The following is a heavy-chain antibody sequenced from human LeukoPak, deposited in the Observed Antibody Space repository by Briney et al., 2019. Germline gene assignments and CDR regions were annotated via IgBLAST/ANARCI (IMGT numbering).Heavy chain of an antibody. J-gene: IGHJ4*02. Sequence: SETLSLTCIVSGGSISSYYWSWIRQPPGKGLEWIGYISYSGSTNYNPSLKSRVTISVDTSKNQLSLKLNSVTAADTAVYYCARYIWGSYPTFEDYWGQGSLVTVSS. CDR2: ISYSGST. CDR1: GGSISSYY. D-gene: IGHD3-16*02. CDR3: ARYIWGSYPTFEDY. V-gene: IGHV4-59*01.